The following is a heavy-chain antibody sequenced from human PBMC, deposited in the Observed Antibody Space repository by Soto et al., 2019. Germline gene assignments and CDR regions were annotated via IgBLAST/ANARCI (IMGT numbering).Heavy chain of an antibody. Sequence: EVQLVESGGGLVQPGGSLKLSCAASGFTFSGSAMHWVRQASGKGLEWVGRIRSKANSYATAYAASVKGRFTISRDDSKTTADLQMNSLRTEDTAVYYCTRSGTGGSDSVYWGQGTLVTVSS. CDR2: IRSKANSYAT. J-gene: IGHJ4*02. CDR3: TRSGTGGSDSVY. V-gene: IGHV3-73*01. CDR1: GFTFSGSA. D-gene: IGHD1-26*01.